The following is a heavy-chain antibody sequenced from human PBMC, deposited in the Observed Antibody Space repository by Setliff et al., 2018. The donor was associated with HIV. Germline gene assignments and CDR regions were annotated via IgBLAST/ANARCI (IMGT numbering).Heavy chain of an antibody. D-gene: IGHD5-12*01. CDR2: ISNSARTI. J-gene: IGHJ3*02. V-gene: IGHV3-48*03. CDR3: AREGQATDSFDI. Sequence: LTCVASGFTLSHHELSWVRQAPGKGLEWVAYISNSARTIYYADSVKGRFTISRDNGKDSLYLQMNSLRADDTALYYCAREGQATDSFDIWGQGTMVTVSS. CDR1: GFTLSHHE.